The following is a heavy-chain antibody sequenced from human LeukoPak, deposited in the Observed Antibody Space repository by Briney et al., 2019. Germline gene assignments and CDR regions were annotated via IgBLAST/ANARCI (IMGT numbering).Heavy chain of an antibody. V-gene: IGHV3-48*03. CDR1: GFTFSSYE. J-gene: IGHJ4*02. CDR2: ISSSGSTI. CDR3: ARDLGTPSDY. Sequence: GGSLRLSCAASGFTFSSYEMNWVRQAPGKGLEWVSYISSSGSTIYYADSVKGRFTISGDNAKNSLYLQMNSLRAEDTAVYYCARDLGTPSDYWGQGTLVTVSS. D-gene: IGHD1-1*01.